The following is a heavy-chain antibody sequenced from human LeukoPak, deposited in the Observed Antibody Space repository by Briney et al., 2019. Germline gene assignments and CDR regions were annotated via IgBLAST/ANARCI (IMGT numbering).Heavy chain of an antibody. Sequence: GGSLRLSCAASGFTFSSYAMSWVRQAPGKGLEWVSAISGSGGSTYYADSVKGRFTISRDNSKNTLYLQMNSLRAEDTAVYYGAKDKGSIVVDQNFFDYWGQGTLVTVSS. CDR2: ISGSGGST. J-gene: IGHJ4*02. CDR3: AKDKGSIVVDQNFFDY. V-gene: IGHV3-23*01. CDR1: GFTFSSYA. D-gene: IGHD3-22*01.